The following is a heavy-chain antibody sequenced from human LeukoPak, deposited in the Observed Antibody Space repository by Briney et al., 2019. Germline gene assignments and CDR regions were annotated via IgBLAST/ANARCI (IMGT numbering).Heavy chain of an antibody. Sequence: SETLSLTCAVYGGSFSGYYWSWIRQPPGKGLEWIGEINHSGSTNYNPSLKSRVTISVDTSKNQFSLKLSSVTAADTAVYYCARRDDSSGYYFYYFDHWGQGTLVTVSS. CDR3: ARRDDSSGYYFYYFDH. D-gene: IGHD3-22*01. J-gene: IGHJ4*02. CDR1: GGSFSGYY. V-gene: IGHV4-34*01. CDR2: INHSGST.